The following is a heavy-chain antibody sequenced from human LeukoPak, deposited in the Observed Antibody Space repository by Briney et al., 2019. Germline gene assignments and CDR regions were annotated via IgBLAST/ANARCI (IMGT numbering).Heavy chain of an antibody. CDR3: ARGFLEHSDYGALDY. Sequence: ASVKVSCKAFGFLFGSYGFSWVRQAPGQGLEWLGWTSAYSGDTNYAPKFEGRVTMTTDISTSTAYLDLRSLRSDDTAVYYCARGFLEHSDYGALDYWGQGSLVTVSS. CDR1: GFLFGSYG. D-gene: IGHD4-17*01. J-gene: IGHJ4*02. CDR2: TSAYSGDT. V-gene: IGHV1-18*01.